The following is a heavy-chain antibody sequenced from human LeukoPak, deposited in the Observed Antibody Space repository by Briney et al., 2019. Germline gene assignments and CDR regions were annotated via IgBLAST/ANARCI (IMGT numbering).Heavy chain of an antibody. CDR3: ARQTGYHYGMDV. CDR2: IYPSDSDT. CDR1: GYSFTSYW. V-gene: IGHV5-51*01. J-gene: IGHJ6*02. Sequence: GESLKISCKGSGYSFTSYWIGWVRQKPGRGLEWMGIIYPSDSDTRYNPSFQGQVTISVDKSITTAYLQWSSLRSSDTAIYYCARQTGYHYGMDVWGQGTTVTVSS.